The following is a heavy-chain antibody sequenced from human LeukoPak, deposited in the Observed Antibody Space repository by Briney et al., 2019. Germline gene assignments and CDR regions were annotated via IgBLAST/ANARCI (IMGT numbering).Heavy chain of an antibody. J-gene: IGHJ4*02. CDR3: ARAKAVAELDY. CDR1: GGSISSYY. CDR2: IYYSGST. D-gene: IGHD6-19*01. Sequence: SETLSLTCTVSGGSISSYYWSWIRQPPGKGLEWIGYIYYSGSTNYNPSLKSRVTISVDTSKNQFSLKLSSVTAADTAVYHCARAKAVAELDYWGQGTLVTVSS. V-gene: IGHV4-59*01.